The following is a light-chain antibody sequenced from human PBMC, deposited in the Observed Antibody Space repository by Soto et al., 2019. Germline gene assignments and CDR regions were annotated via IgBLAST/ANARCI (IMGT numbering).Light chain of an antibody. V-gene: IGKV1-5*01. CDR2: DSS. Sequence: DIQMTQSPSTLSASVGDRVTITFLASQSISSWLDWYQQKPGKAPKLLIYDSSNLENGIPSRFSGSGSVTEFTPTISSLQPDDVKTSYCQHYNTSLYTFGQGTKLEIK. CDR3: QHYNTSLYT. CDR1: QSISSW. J-gene: IGKJ2*01.